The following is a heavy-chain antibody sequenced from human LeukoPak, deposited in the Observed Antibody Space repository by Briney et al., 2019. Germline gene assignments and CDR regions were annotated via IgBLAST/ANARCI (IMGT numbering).Heavy chain of an antibody. Sequence: SETLSLTWAVYGGSFSGYYWSWIRQPPGKGLEWIGEINHSGSTNYNPSLKSRVTISVDTSKNQFSLKLSSVTAADTAVYYCASGRYSSGYYYRDYWGQGTLVTVSS. CDR3: ASGRYSSGYYYRDY. CDR2: INHSGST. V-gene: IGHV4-34*01. CDR1: GGSFSGYY. J-gene: IGHJ4*02. D-gene: IGHD3-22*01.